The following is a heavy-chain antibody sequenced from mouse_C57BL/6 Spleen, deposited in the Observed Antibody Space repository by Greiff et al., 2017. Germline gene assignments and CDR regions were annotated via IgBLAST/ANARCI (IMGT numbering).Heavy chain of an antibody. J-gene: IGHJ4*01. Sequence: EVMLVESGGGLVQPKGSLKLSCAASGFSFNTYAMNWVRQAPGKGLEWVARIRIKSNNYATYYADSVKDRFTISRDDSESMLYLQMNNLKTEDTARYYCVRHLGYYAMDYWGQGTSVTVSS. CDR2: IRIKSNNYAT. V-gene: IGHV10-1*01. CDR3: VRHLGYYAMDY. D-gene: IGHD4-1*01. CDR1: GFSFNTYA.